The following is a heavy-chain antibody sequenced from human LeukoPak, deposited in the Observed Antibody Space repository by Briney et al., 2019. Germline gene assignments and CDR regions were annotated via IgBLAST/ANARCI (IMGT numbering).Heavy chain of an antibody. CDR1: GGSFSGYY. CDR3: ARALKERVYYYGSGSLDYFDY. D-gene: IGHD3-10*01. Sequence: SETLSLTCAVYGGSFSGYYWSWLRQPPGKGLEWIGEINHSGSTNYNPSLKSRVTISVDTSKNQFSLKLSSVTAADTAVYYYARALKERVYYYGSGSLDYFDYWGQGTLVTVSS. J-gene: IGHJ4*02. CDR2: INHSGST. V-gene: IGHV4-34*01.